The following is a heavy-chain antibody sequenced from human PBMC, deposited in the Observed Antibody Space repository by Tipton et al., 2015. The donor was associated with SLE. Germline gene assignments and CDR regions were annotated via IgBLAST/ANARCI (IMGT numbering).Heavy chain of an antibody. CDR1: GASISGYF. J-gene: IGHJ6*02. Sequence: LRLSCIVSGASISGYFWSWIRQSPGKGLEWIACVCNSVSTNYDPSLKSRGTISVDTSKNHFSLELTSVTAADTAVYYCARQRLRLLSPLDAWGQGTTVTVS. CDR2: VCNSVST. CDR3: ARQRLRLLSPLDA. D-gene: IGHD3-10*01. V-gene: IGHV4-59*08.